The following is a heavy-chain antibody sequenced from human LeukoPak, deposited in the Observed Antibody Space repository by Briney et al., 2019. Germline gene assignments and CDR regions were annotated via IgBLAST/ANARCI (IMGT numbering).Heavy chain of an antibody. Sequence: SETLSLTCTVSGGSISIGSYYWSWIRQPAGKGLEWIGRIYTSGSTNYNPSLKSRVTISVVTSKNQFSLKLSSVTAADTAVYYCASRGYRDYWGQGTLVTVSS. CDR3: ASRGYRDY. V-gene: IGHV4-61*02. CDR1: GGSISIGSYY. D-gene: IGHD5-18*01. CDR2: IYTSGST. J-gene: IGHJ4*02.